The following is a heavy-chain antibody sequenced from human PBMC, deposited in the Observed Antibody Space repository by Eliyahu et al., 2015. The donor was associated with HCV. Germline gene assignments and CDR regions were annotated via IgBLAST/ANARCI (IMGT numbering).Heavy chain of an antibody. CDR1: GFTFXSYA. V-gene: IGHV3-30-3*01. CDR2: ISYDGSNK. CDR3: ARVRADFWSGYLDY. J-gene: IGHJ4*02. D-gene: IGHD3-3*01. Sequence: QVQLVESGGGVVQPGRSLRXSCAASGFTFXSYAMHWVRQAPGKGLEWVAVISYDGSNKYYADSVKGRFTISRDNSKNTLYLQMNSLRAEDTAVYYCARVRADFWSGYLDYWGQGTLVTVSS.